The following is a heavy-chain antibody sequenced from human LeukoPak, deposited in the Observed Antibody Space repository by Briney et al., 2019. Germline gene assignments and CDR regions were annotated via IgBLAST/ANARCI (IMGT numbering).Heavy chain of an antibody. V-gene: IGHV4-59*12. CDR1: GGSISSYY. CDR2: IYSSGST. CDR3: ARATSSTRHYYYYGMDV. Sequence: PSETLSLTCTVSGGSISSYYWSWIRQPPGKGLEWIGYIYSSGSTNYNPSLKSRVTISVDTSKNQFSLKLSSVTAADTAVYYCARATSSTRHYYYYGMDVWGQGTTVTVSS. J-gene: IGHJ6*02. D-gene: IGHD2-2*01.